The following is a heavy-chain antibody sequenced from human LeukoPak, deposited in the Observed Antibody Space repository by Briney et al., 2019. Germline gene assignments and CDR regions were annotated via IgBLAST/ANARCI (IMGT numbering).Heavy chain of an antibody. CDR3: APHRGGLEDLTFDP. D-gene: IGHD3-10*01. Sequence: GESLRISCKGSGYSFTSYWISLVRQMPGKGLEWMGRIDPSDSYTNYSPSFQGHVTISADKSISPAYLQWSSLKASDTAMYYCAPHRGGLEDLTFDPWGQGTLVTVSS. CDR2: IDPSDSYT. V-gene: IGHV5-10-1*01. CDR1: GYSFTSYW. J-gene: IGHJ5*02.